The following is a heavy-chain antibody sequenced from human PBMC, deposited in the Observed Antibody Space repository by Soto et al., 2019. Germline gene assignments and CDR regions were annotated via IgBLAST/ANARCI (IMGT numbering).Heavy chain of an antibody. CDR2: MNPNNGNT. J-gene: IGHJ4*02. V-gene: IGHV1-8*01. Sequence: QVQLVQSGAEVKKPGASVKVSCKASGYTFTNYDINWVRLATGQGLEWMGWMNPNNGNTGYAQKFQGRVTMTRDTSISTAYMELSSLRSDDTTVYYCAREGWESAHPWDYWGQGTLVTVSS. D-gene: IGHD6-6*01. CDR3: AREGWESAHPWDY. CDR1: GYTFTNYD.